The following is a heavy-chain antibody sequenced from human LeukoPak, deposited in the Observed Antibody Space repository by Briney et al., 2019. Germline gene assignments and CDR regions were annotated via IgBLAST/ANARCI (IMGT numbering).Heavy chain of an antibody. Sequence: ASVKVSCKASGYTFIGYYMHWVRQAPGQGLEWMGWINPNTGGTNYAQKFQGRVTMTRGTSISTAYMELSRLTSDDTAMYYCARGSSSWYVGPPLDCWGQGTLVTVSS. CDR2: INPNTGGT. V-gene: IGHV1-2*02. D-gene: IGHD6-13*01. J-gene: IGHJ4*02. CDR1: GYTFIGYY. CDR3: ARGSSSWYVGPPLDC.